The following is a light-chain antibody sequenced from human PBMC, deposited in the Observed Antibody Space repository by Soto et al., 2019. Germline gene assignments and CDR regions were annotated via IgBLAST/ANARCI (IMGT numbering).Light chain of an antibody. V-gene: IGLV1-44*01. CDR2: YDD. CDR3: EAWDDSLNGVV. J-gene: IGLJ3*02. Sequence: QSVLTQPPSASGTPGQRVTISCSGSNSNIGSNTVNWYQQLPGTAPKLLIYYDDLLPSGVSDRFSGSKSGTSASLAISGLQSEDEADYYCEAWDDSLNGVVFGGGTKVTVL. CDR1: NSNIGSNT.